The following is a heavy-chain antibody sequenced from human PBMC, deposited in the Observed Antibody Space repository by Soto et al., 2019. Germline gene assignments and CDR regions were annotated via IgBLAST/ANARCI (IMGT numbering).Heavy chain of an antibody. D-gene: IGHD3-10*01. V-gene: IGHV3-11*01. J-gene: IGHJ4*02. CDR2: INNSGNSV. Sequence: GVSLRLSCAASGFSFSVYYLSWIRQAPGKGLEWVSYINNSGNSVYYADSVKGRFTISRDNAKNSLYLQMNSLRAEDTAVYYCARGGSGTYYVYWGQGTLVTVSS. CDR3: ARGGSGTYYVY. CDR1: GFSFSVYY.